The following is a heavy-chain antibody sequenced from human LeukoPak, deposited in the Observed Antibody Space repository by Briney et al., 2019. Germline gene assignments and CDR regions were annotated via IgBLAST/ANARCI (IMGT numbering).Heavy chain of an antibody. CDR1: GYSFTSYW. CDR3: ARRVRNYGSGSYYVFLDY. V-gene: IGHV5-51*01. CDR2: IYPGDSDT. Sequence: GESLKISCKGSGYSFTSYWIGWVRQMPGKGLEWMGIIYPGDSDTRYSPSFQGQVTISADKSISTAYPQWSSLKASDTVMYYCARRVRNYGSGSYYVFLDYWGQGTLVTVSS. D-gene: IGHD3-10*01. J-gene: IGHJ4*02.